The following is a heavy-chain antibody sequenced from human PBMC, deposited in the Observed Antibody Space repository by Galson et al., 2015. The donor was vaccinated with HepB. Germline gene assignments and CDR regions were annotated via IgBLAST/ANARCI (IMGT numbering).Heavy chain of an antibody. V-gene: IGHV3-30-3*01. J-gene: IGHJ4*02. CDR1: GFTFSSYA. CDR2: ISYDGSNK. CDR3: ARPVAGPEWYFDY. Sequence: SLRLSCAASGFTFSSYAMHWVRQAPGKGLEWVAVISYDGSNKYYADSVKGRFTISRDNSKNTLYLQMNSLRAEDTAVYYCARPVAGPEWYFDYWGQGTLVTVSS. D-gene: IGHD6-19*01.